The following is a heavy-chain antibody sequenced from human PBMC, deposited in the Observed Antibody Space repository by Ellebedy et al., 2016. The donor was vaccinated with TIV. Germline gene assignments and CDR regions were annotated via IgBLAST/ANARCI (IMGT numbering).Heavy chain of an antibody. CDR2: ITGRGDRT. J-gene: IGHJ4*02. CDR3: AKDSGKSGWYSDY. Sequence: GESLKISCAASGFTFGSFAMRWFRQAPGKGLEWVSAITGRGDRTFYADSVKGRFTISRDRSKNTLYLQMNTLRAEDTAIYYCAKDSGKSGWYSDYWGQGTQVTVSS. CDR1: GFTFGSFA. V-gene: IGHV3-23*01. D-gene: IGHD3-10*01.